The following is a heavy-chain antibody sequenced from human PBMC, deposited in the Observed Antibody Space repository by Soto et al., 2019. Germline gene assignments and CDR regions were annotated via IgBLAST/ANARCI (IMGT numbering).Heavy chain of an antibody. D-gene: IGHD3-3*01. CDR1: GFSLSSSGVG. CDR2: VSWDDDK. CDR3: AQARRMTFFGLFYYMDV. J-gene: IGHJ6*03. Sequence: QITLKESGPTLVKPTQTLTLTCTVSGFSLSSSGVGVGWMRQPPGKALEWLALVSWDDDKRSSPSLKSRVTIAEAPSITQVLLTITNMDPVDTATYYCAQARRMTFFGLFYYMDVWGKGTTVSVSS. V-gene: IGHV2-5*02.